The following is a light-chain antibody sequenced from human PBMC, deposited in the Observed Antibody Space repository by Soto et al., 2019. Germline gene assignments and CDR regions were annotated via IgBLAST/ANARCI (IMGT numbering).Light chain of an antibody. CDR1: SSNVGRYDF. V-gene: IGLV2-8*01. Sequence: QSALTQPHSASGSPGQSVTISCTGTSSNVGRYDFVSWYQQYPGKAPKLVIYEVNKRPSGVPDRFSGSKSGNTASLTVSGLQSEDEAYYYCSSYSGSDNVFGTGTKLTVL. J-gene: IGLJ1*01. CDR3: SSYSGSDNV. CDR2: EVN.